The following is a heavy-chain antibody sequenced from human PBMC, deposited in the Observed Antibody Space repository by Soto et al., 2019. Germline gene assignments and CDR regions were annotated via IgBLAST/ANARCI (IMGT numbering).Heavy chain of an antibody. CDR3: ARIFGSSVYYYYGMDV. D-gene: IGHD6-19*01. J-gene: IGHJ6*02. CDR1: GGSISTYY. CDR2: IYYTGST. V-gene: IGHV4-59*01. Sequence: SETLSLTCTGSGGSISTYYWSWIRQPPGKGLEWIGYIYYTGSTNYNPSLKSRVTISVDTSKNQFSLKLSSVTAADTAVYYCARIFGSSVYYYYGMDVWGQRTTVTVSS.